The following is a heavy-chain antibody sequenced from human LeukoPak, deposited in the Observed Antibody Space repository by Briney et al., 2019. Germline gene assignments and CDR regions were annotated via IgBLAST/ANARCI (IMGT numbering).Heavy chain of an antibody. CDR2: IYHSGST. CDR1: GGSITSGHW. Sequence: SETLSLTCAVSGGSITSGHWWTWVRQPPGKGLEWIGEIYHSGSTTYNPSLMSRVTISVDKSTKQFSLKLSSVTAADTAVYYCARDDPAYYYDSSGPKDAFDIWGQGTMVTVSS. V-gene: IGHV4-4*02. CDR3: ARDDPAYYYDSSGPKDAFDI. D-gene: IGHD3-22*01. J-gene: IGHJ3*02.